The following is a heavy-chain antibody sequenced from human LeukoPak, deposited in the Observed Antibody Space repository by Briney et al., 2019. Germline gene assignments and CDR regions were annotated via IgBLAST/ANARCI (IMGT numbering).Heavy chain of an antibody. CDR1: GYSISSGYY. D-gene: IGHD6-13*01. V-gene: IGHV4-38-2*02. J-gene: IGHJ4*02. CDR2: IYHSGST. CDR3: ARQDRLTYSSSWYGLDY. Sequence: PSETLSLTCTVSGYSISSGYYWGWIRQPPGKGLEWIGSIYHSGSTYYNPSLKSRVTISVDTSKNQFSLKLSSVTAADTAVYYCARQDRLTYSSSWYGLDYWGQGTLVTVSS.